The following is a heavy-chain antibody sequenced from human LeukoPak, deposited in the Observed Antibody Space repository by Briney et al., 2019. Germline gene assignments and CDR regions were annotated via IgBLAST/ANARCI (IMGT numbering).Heavy chain of an antibody. Sequence: SETLSLTCTVSGGSISSSSYYWGWIRQPPGKGLEWIGSIYYSGSTYYNPSLKSRVTISVDTSKNQFSLKLSSVTAADTAVYYCASYHDDTDAFDIWGQGTMVTVSS. D-gene: IGHD3-22*01. CDR1: GGSISSSSYY. J-gene: IGHJ3*02. CDR3: ASYHDDTDAFDI. V-gene: IGHV4-39*07. CDR2: IYYSGST.